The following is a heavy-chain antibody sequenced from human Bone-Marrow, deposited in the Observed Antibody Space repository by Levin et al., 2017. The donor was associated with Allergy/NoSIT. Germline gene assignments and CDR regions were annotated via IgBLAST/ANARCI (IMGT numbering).Heavy chain of an antibody. D-gene: IGHD6-19*01. CDR2: IYHSGST. CDR1: GGSISSSNW. Sequence: NPSETLSLTCAVSGGSISSSNWWSWVRQPPGKGLEWIGEIYHSGSTNYNPSLKSRVTISVDKSKNQFSLKLSSVTAADTAMYYCAGSYSSGWLTFDYWGQGTLVTVSS. J-gene: IGHJ4*02. CDR3: AGSYSSGWLTFDY. V-gene: IGHV4-4*02.